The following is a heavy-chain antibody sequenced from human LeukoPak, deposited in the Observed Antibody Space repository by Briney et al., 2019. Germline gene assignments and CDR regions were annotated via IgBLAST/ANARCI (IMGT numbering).Heavy chain of an antibody. J-gene: IGHJ6*02. D-gene: IGHD2-15*01. CDR1: GGTFSSYA. Sequence: SVKVSCKASGGTFSSYAISWVRQAPGQGLEWMGGIIPIFGTANYAQKFQGRVTITADESTSTAYMELSSLRSEDTAVYYCARGRDCSGGSCYSGNYYYYYGMDVWGQGTTVTVSS. V-gene: IGHV1-69*01. CDR3: ARGRDCSGGSCYSGNYYYYYGMDV. CDR2: IIPIFGTA.